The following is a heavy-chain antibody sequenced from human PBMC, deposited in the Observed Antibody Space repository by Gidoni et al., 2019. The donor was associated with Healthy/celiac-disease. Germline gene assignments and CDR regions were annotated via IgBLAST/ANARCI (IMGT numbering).Heavy chain of an antibody. CDR3: ARGPNYYDSSGYKVGAFDI. J-gene: IGHJ3*02. CDR2: SYYSGST. D-gene: IGHD3-22*01. CDR1: GGPISSGGSY. Sequence: QVQLQESGPGLAKPSQTLSLTCTVSGGPISSGGSYWSWIRQHPGKGLEWIGYSYYSGSTYYNPSLKSRVTISVDTSKNQFSLKLSSVTAADTAVYYCARGPNYYDSSGYKVGAFDIWGQGTMVTVSS. V-gene: IGHV4-31*03.